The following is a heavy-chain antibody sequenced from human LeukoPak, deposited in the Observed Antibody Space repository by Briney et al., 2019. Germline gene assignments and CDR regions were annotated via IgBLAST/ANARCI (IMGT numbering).Heavy chain of an antibody. CDR2: TSSSGSTI. CDR1: GFTFSSYE. J-gene: IGHJ5*02. CDR3: ARGADGVSSNSRGWFDP. Sequence: GGSLRLSCAASGFTFSSYEMNWVRQAPGKGLEWVSYTSSSGSTIYYADSVKGRFTISRDSAKNSLYLQMNSLRAEDTAVYSCARGADGVSSNSRGWFDPWGQGTLVTVSS. V-gene: IGHV3-48*03. D-gene: IGHD2-15*01.